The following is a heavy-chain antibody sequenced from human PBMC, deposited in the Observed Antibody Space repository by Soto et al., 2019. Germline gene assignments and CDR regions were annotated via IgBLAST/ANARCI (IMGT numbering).Heavy chain of an antibody. Sequence: QVQLVESGGGVVQPGRSLRLSCAASGFTFSSYGMHWVRQAPGKGLEWVAVISYDGSNKYYADSVKGRFTISRDNSKNTLYLEMNSLRAEDTAVYYCAKGADRSGYYNFDYWGQGTLVTVSS. V-gene: IGHV3-30*18. D-gene: IGHD3-22*01. CDR2: ISYDGSNK. CDR3: AKGADRSGYYNFDY. CDR1: GFTFSSYG. J-gene: IGHJ4*02.